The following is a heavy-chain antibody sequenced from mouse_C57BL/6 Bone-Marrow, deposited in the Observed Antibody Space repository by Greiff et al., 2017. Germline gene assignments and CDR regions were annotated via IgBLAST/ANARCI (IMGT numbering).Heavy chain of an antibody. V-gene: IGHV1-55*01. CDR1: GYTFTSYW. J-gene: IGHJ3*01. CDR2: IYPGSGST. D-gene: IGHD2-5*01. Sequence: QVQLQQPGAELVKPGASVKMSCKASGYTFTSYWITWVKQRPGQGLEWIGDIYPGSGSTNYNEKFKSKATLTVDTSSSTAYMQLSSLPSEDSAVYDCARRSYYSNCGFGYWGQGTLVTVSA. CDR3: ARRSYYSNCGFGY.